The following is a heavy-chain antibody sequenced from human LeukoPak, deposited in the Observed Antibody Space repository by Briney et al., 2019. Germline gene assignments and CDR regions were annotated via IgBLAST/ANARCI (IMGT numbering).Heavy chain of an antibody. CDR3: AQTGLRCFDWLRY. CDR2: TSGSAGNT. Sequence: PGGSLRLSCAAPGFTFSRYAMTWVRQAPGKGQEWVSATSGSAGNTYYADSVKARVTISRDNSKNPRYLQMKSLRAEDTAVYYCAQTGLRCFDWLRYWGQGTLVSVSS. CDR1: GFTFSRYA. J-gene: IGHJ4*02. V-gene: IGHV3-23*01. D-gene: IGHD3-9*01.